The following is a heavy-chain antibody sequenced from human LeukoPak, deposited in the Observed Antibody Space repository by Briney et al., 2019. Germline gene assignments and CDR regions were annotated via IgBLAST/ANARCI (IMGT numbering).Heavy chain of an antibody. CDR3: ARDVGMDAFDI. V-gene: IGHV3-33*01. J-gene: IGHJ3*02. Sequence: PGGPLRLSCAASGFTFSSYGMHWVRQAPGKGLEWVAVIWYDGSNRYYADSVKGRFTISRDNSKNTLYLQMNSLRAEDTAVYYCARDVGMDAFDIWGQGTMVTVSS. CDR2: IWYDGSNR. D-gene: IGHD2-15*01. CDR1: GFTFSSYG.